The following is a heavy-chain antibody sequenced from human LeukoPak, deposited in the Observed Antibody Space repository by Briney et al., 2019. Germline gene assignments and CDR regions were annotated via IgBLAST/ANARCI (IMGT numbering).Heavy chain of an antibody. Sequence: GGSLRLSCAASGFTFSSYSMNWVRQAPGKGLEWVSYISSSSSTIYYADSVKGRFTISRDNAKNSLYLQMNSLRAEDTAVYYCARDPDYAVTNPFDYWGQGTLVTVSS. CDR3: ARDPDYAVTNPFDY. CDR2: ISSSSSTI. J-gene: IGHJ4*02. V-gene: IGHV3-48*04. D-gene: IGHD4-17*01. CDR1: GFTFSSYS.